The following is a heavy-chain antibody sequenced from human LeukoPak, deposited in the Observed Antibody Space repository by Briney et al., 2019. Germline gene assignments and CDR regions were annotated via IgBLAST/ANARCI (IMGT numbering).Heavy chain of an antibody. CDR1: GFSFSNYA. D-gene: IGHD2-21*02. V-gene: IGHV3-21*01. Sequence: GGSLRLSCAASGFSFSNYAMNWVRQAPGKGLEWVSSIDGSSSHIYYADSVKGRFTISRDNTKSSLYLQMNSLRAEDMAVYYCARGYCRGDCYGDWGQGTLVTVSS. CDR3: ARGYCRGDCYGD. CDR2: IDGSSSHI. J-gene: IGHJ1*01.